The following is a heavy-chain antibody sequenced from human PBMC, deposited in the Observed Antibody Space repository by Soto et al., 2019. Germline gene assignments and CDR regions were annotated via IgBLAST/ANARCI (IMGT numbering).Heavy chain of an antibody. CDR2: ISGSGGST. J-gene: IGHJ4*02. V-gene: IGHV3-23*01. CDR1: GFPLSSYA. CDR3: AKHSEAAFFDY. Sequence: PGGSLRLSCAASGFPLSSYAMSWVRQAPGKGLEWVSAISGSGGSTYYPDSVKGRFTISRDNSKNTLYLQMNSLRAEDTAVYYCAKHSEAAFFDYWGQGTLVTVSS. D-gene: IGHD3-3*02.